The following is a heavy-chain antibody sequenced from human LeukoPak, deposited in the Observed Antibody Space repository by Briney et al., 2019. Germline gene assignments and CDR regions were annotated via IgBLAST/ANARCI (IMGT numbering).Heavy chain of an antibody. J-gene: IGHJ4*02. Sequence: SETLSLTCAVYGGSFSGYYWSWIRQPPGKGLEWIGEINHSGSTNYNPSLKSRVTISVDTSKNQFSLKLSSVTAADTAVYYCARALDIVATIRIYYFDYWGQGTLVTVSS. CDR2: INHSGST. CDR3: ARALDIVATIRIYYFDY. CDR1: GGSFSGYY. V-gene: IGHV4-34*01. D-gene: IGHD5-12*01.